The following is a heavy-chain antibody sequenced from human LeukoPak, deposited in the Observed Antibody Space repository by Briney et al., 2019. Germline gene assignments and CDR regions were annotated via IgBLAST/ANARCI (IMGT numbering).Heavy chain of an antibody. CDR2: IDPSGSA. V-gene: IGHV4-59*01. CDR3: ARDHWLFSSKTWYYYGMDV. J-gene: IGHJ6*02. Sequence: SETLSLTCVVSGGSISPYYWSWIRQSPGKGLEWIGYIDPSGSASCNPSLKSRVTIFVDTSKNLFSLILTSVSASDTAIYYCARDHWLFSSKTWYYYGMDVWGQGTTVTVSS. D-gene: IGHD3-9*01. CDR1: GGSISPYY.